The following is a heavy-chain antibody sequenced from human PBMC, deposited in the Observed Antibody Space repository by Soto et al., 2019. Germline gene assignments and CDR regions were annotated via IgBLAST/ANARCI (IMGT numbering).Heavy chain of an antibody. Sequence: PSETLSLTCAVSGVTISTYYWSWIRQPPGKGLEWIGYNYHSGTTNYNPSLKSRVTISVDTSKNQFSLRLTSVTAADTAIYYCVREAYIGYGHAIDHSGKGTRATAPQ. CDR2: NYHSGTT. CDR3: VREAYIGYGHAIDH. V-gene: IGHV4-59*01. D-gene: IGHD5-12*01. CDR1: GVTISTYY. J-gene: IGHJ4*02.